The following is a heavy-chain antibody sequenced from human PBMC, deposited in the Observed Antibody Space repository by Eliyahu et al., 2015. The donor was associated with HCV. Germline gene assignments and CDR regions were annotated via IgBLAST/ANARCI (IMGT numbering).Heavy chain of an antibody. D-gene: IGHD2-15*01. J-gene: IGHJ6*02. CDR3: ARDGGDCSGGSCYSGPLPTLTQRQTNGMDV. Sequence: TFSSYSMNWVRQAPGQGLXWVSSISSSSSYIYYADSVKGRFTLSRDNAKNSLXLQMNSLRAEDTAVYYCARDGGDCSGGSCYSGPLPTLTQRQTNGMDVWGQGTTVTVSS. CDR2: ISSSSSYI. V-gene: IGHV3-21*01. CDR1: TFSSYS.